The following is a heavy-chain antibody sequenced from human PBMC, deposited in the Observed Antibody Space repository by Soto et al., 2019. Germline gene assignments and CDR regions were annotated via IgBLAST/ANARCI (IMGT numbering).Heavy chain of an antibody. V-gene: IGHV1-46*01. CDR1: GYTFTTYY. Sequence: ASVKVSCKASGYTFTTYYTHWVRQAPGQGLEWMGLINPSGGSTTYAQKFQGRVTMTRDTSTNIVYMELNSLRSEDTAVYYCARDRDYSNYGYFYYGMDVWGQGTTVTVSS. J-gene: IGHJ6*02. D-gene: IGHD4-4*01. CDR2: INPSGGST. CDR3: ARDRDYSNYGYFYYGMDV.